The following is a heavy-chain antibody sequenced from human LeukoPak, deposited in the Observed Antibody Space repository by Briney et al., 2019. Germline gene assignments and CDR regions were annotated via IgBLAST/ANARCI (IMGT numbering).Heavy chain of an antibody. V-gene: IGHV3-30*18. J-gene: IGHJ4*02. CDR1: GFTFSSYG. CDR2: ITYDGSNK. CDR3: AKTSQPYCGGDCSHFDY. Sequence: QSGGSLRLSCAASGFTFSSYGMHWVRQAPGKGLEWVTIITYDGSNKYYADSVKGRLTVSRDNSKNTLYLQVNSLRVEDTAVYYCAKTSQPYCGGDCSHFDYWGQGTLVTVSS. D-gene: IGHD2-21*02.